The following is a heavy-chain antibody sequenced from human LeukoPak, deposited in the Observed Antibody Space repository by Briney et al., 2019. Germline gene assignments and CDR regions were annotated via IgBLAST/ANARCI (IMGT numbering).Heavy chain of an antibody. CDR3: ARLWSHSKTEDY. CDR1: GDSISSGLYS. V-gene: IGHV4-39*01. J-gene: IGHJ4*02. D-gene: IGHD3-16*01. CDR2: IYHNGDT. Sequence: SETLSLTCTVSGDSISSGLYSWGWIRQPPRGGLEWIGNIYHNGDTYYNPSLRSRVTISVDTSENQFSLSLRSVTAADTAVYYCARLWSHSKTEDYWGQGTVVTVSS.